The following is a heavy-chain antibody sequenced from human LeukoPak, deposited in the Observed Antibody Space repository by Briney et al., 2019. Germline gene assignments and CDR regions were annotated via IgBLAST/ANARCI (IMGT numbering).Heavy chain of an antibody. CDR3: ASTSDRDSSGYPFDY. Sequence: KPSETLSLTCTASGYSISSGYYWGWIRQPPGKGLEWIGSIYHSGSTYYNPSLKSRVTISVDTSKNQFSLKLSSVTAADTAVYYCASTSDRDSSGYPFDYWGQGTLVTVSS. V-gene: IGHV4-38-2*02. CDR1: GYSISSGYY. CDR2: IYHSGST. J-gene: IGHJ4*02. D-gene: IGHD3-22*01.